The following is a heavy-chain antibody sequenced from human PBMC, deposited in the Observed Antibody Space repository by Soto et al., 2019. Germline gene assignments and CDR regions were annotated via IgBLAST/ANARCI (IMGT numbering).Heavy chain of an antibody. V-gene: IGHV3-64D*06. CDR1: GFTFSGHT. Sequence: GGSLRLSCSGSGFTFSGHTMYWVRQAPGQGLEYVSAIGPNGGGAYYADSVKGRFSISRDNSKNTLYLQMSSLRPEDFDPYYCVHDLHTGELCWGPGTLVTVSS. CDR2: IGPNGGGA. CDR3: VHDLHTGELC. D-gene: IGHD2-21*01. J-gene: IGHJ4*02.